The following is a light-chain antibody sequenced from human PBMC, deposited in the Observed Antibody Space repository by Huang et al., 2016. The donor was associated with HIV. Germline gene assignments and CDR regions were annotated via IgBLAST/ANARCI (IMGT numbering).Light chain of an antibody. CDR1: QSLLQSNGYNY. J-gene: IGKJ3*01. CDR2: LGS. V-gene: IGKV2-28*01. CDR3: MQGLQPLLI. Sequence: IVLTQSPLSLPVTPGEPASISCRSSQSLLQSNGYNYLDWYLQKPGQSPQLLIYLGSQRASGVPDRFSGSGSGTDFTLKISRVEAEDVGVYYCMQGLQPLLIFGPGTKVDIK.